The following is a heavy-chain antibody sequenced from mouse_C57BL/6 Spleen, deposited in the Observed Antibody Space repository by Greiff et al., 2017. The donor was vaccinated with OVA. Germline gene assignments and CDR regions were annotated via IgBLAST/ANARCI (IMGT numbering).Heavy chain of an antibody. J-gene: IGHJ4*01. CDR1: GYAFTNYL. V-gene: IGHV1-54*01. CDR2: INPGSGGT. CDR3: ARRRDYDWGSYAMDY. D-gene: IGHD2-4*01. Sequence: VQLQQSGAELVRPGTSVKVSCKASGYAFTNYLIAWVKQRPGKGLEWIGVINPGSGGTNYNETFKGKATLTADKSSSTAYMQLSSLTSEDSAVYFCARRRDYDWGSYAMDYWGQGTSVTVSS.